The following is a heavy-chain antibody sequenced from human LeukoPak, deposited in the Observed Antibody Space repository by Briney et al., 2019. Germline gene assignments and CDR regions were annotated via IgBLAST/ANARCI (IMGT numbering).Heavy chain of an antibody. CDR2: ISSSSSYI. D-gene: IGHD5-18*01. CDR3: AKDGHGYSYGLY. CDR1: GFTFSSYS. Sequence: GGSLRLSCAASGFTFSSYSMNWVRQAPGKGLEWVSSISSSSSYIYYADSVKGRFTISRDNSKNTLYLQMNSLRAEDTAVYYCAKDGHGYSYGLYWGQGTLVTVSS. V-gene: IGHV3-21*01. J-gene: IGHJ4*02.